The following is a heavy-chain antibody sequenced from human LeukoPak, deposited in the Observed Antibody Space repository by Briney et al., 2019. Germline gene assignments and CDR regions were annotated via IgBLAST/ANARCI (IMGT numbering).Heavy chain of an antibody. CDR2: IYYSGST. D-gene: IGHD6-19*01. Sequence: KPSETLSLTCTVSGGSISSYYWSWLRQPPGKGLEWIGYIYYSGSTYYNPSLKSRVTISVDTSTNQFSLKLSSVTAADTAVYYWARDRGQLNSSGWLRGYWFDPWGQGTLVTVSS. V-gene: IGHV4-30-4*08. CDR3: ARDRGQLNSSGWLRGYWFDP. CDR1: GGSISSYY. J-gene: IGHJ5*02.